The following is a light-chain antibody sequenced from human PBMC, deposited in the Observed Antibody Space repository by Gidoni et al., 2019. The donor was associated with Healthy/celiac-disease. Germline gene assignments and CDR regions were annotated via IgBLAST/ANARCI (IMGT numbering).Light chain of an antibody. Sequence: QSALPQPASVAGSPGQSITISCTGTSSDVGGYNYVSWYQQHPGKAPKLMIYEVSNRPSGVSNRFSGSKSGNTASLTISGLQAEDDAAYSCSSYTSRSPRVFGGGTTLPVL. CDR3: SSYTSRSPRV. V-gene: IGLV2-14*01. CDR2: EVS. J-gene: IGLJ3*02. CDR1: SSDVGGYNY.